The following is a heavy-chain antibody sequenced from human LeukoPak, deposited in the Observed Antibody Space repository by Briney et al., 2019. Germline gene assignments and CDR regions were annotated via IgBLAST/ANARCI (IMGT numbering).Heavy chain of an antibody. CDR3: ATTLKTGYSLTQA. CDR1: GGSISSYY. J-gene: IGHJ4*02. CDR2: IYYSGST. Sequence: SETQSLTCTVSGGSISSYYWSWIRQPPGKGLEWIGYIYYSGSTNYNPSLKSRVTISVDTSKNQFSLKLSSVTAADTAVYYCATTLKTGYSLTQAWGQGTLVTVSS. D-gene: IGHD5-18*01. V-gene: IGHV4-59*08.